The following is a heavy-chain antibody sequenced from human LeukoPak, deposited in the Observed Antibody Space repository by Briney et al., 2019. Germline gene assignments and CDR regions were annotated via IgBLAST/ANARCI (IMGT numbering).Heavy chain of an antibody. Sequence: GGSLRLSCAASGFTFSSYAMHWVRQAPAKGLEWVAVISYDGSNKYYADSVKGRFTISRDNSKNTLYLQMNSLRAEDTAVYYCARATTEAGIAAAGTGYWGQGTLVTVSS. J-gene: IGHJ4*02. CDR1: GFTFSSYA. CDR3: ARATTEAGIAAAGTGY. D-gene: IGHD6-13*01. CDR2: ISYDGSNK. V-gene: IGHV3-30-3*01.